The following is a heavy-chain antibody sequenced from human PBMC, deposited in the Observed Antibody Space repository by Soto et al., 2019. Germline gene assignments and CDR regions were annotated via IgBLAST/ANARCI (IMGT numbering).Heavy chain of an antibody. J-gene: IGHJ5*02. Sequence: SETLSLTCAVYGGSFSGYYWSWIRQPPGKGLEWIGEINHSGSTNYNPSLKSRVTISVDTSKNQFSLKLSSVTAADTAVYYCERVDNVLLWLGELLGWFDPWGQGTLVTVSS. CDR2: INHSGST. V-gene: IGHV4-34*01. CDR3: ERVDNVLLWLGELLGWFDP. CDR1: GGSFSGYY. D-gene: IGHD3-10*01.